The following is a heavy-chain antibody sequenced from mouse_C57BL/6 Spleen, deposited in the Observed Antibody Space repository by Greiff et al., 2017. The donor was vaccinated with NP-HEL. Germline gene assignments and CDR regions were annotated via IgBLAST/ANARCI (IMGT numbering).Heavy chain of an antibody. CDR2: ISSGSSTI. CDR3: ARVWDYDRDYAMDY. V-gene: IGHV5-17*01. CDR1: GFTFSDYG. D-gene: IGHD2-4*01. Sequence: EVKLMESGGGLVKPGGSLKLSCAASGFTFSDYGMHWVRQAPEKGLEWVAYISSGSSTIYYADTVKGRFTISRDNAKNTLFLQMTSLRSEDTAMYYCARVWDYDRDYAMDYWGQGTSVTVSS. J-gene: IGHJ4*01.